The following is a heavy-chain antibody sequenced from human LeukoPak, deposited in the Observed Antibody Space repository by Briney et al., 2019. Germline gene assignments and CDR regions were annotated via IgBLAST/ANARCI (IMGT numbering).Heavy chain of an antibody. CDR2: IYSGDTT. D-gene: IGHD3-16*01. CDR1: GFTAISDY. CDR3: ARGSLIRD. Sequence: PGGSLRLSCAASGFTAISDYMSWVRQAPGKGLEWVSVIYSGDTTYYADSVRGRFIISRDNSKNTLYLHMNDLRAEDTAVYYCARGSLIRDWGQGTLVTVSS. V-gene: IGHV3-66*01. J-gene: IGHJ4*02.